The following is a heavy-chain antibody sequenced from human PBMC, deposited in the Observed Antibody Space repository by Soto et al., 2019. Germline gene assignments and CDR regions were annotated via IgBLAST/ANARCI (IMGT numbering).Heavy chain of an antibody. CDR1: GGSISSGGYY. D-gene: IGHD6-13*01. J-gene: IGHJ3*02. Sequence: PSETLSLTCTVSGGSISSGGYYWSWIRQHPGKGLEWIGYIYYSGSTYYNPSLKSRVTISVDTSKNQFSLKLSSVTAADTAVYYCAREEAAAGIRAFDIWGQGTMVTVSS. V-gene: IGHV4-31*03. CDR3: AREEAAAGIRAFDI. CDR2: IYYSGST.